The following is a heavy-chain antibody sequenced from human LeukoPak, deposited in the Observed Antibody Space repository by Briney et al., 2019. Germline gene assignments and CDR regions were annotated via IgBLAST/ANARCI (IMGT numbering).Heavy chain of an antibody. V-gene: IGHV6-1*01. J-gene: IGHJ5*02. CDR3: ARDREAYDILTGYYDWFDP. CDR2: TYYRSKWYN. CDR1: GDSVSSNSAA. Sequence: SQTLSLTCAISGDSVSSNSAAWNWIRQSPSRGLEWLGRTYYRSKWYNDYAVSVKSRITINPDTSKNQFSLQLNSVTPEDTAVYYCARDREAYDILTGYYDWFDPWGQGTLVTVSS. D-gene: IGHD3-9*01.